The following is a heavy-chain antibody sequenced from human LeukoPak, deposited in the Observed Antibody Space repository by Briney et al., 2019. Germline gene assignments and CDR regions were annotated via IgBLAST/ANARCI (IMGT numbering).Heavy chain of an antibody. Sequence: SETLSLTCTVSGGSISSGSYYWSWIRQPAGKGLEWIGRIYTSESTNYNPYYNPSLKSRVTISVDTSKNRFSLKLSSVTAADTAVYYCATGSSGWPYNWFDPWGQGTLVTVSS. CDR1: GGSISSGSYY. CDR3: ATGSSGWPYNWFDP. CDR2: IYTSEST. D-gene: IGHD6-19*01. V-gene: IGHV4-61*02. J-gene: IGHJ5*02.